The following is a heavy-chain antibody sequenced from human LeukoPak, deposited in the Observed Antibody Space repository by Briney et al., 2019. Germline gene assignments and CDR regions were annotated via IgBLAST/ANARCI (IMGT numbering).Heavy chain of an antibody. CDR1: GGTCSSYA. CDR3: GRWLPQGGWFDP. Sequence: SVKVSCKASGGTCSSYAISWVRQAPGQGLEWMGGIIPIFGTANYAQKFQGRVTITADESTSTAYMELSSLRSEDTAVYYCGRWLPQGGWFDPWGQGTLVTVSS. CDR2: IIPIFGTA. D-gene: IGHD5-12*01. V-gene: IGHV1-69*13. J-gene: IGHJ5*02.